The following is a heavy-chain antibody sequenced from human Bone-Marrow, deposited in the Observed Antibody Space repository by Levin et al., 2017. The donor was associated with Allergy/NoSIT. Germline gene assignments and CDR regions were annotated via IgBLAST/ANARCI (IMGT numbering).Heavy chain of an antibody. CDR1: GFTLSTYG. V-gene: IGHV3-33*01. Sequence: PGGSLRLSCAVSGFTLSTYGMHWVRQAPGKGLEWVAVLWYDGRNTFYRDSVKGRFTISRENSKNTLYLQMDSLRGEDTAVYYCARDRLAYGDFVSPWFDPLGQGTLVTVSS. CDR3: ARDRLAYGDFVSPWFDP. CDR2: LWYDGRNT. D-gene: IGHD4-17*01. J-gene: IGHJ5*02.